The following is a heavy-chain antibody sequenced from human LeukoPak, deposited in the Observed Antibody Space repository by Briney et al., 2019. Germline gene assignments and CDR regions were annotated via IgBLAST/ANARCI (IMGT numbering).Heavy chain of an antibody. CDR2: IYPGDSDT. CDR1: GYSLTSYW. V-gene: IGHV5-51*01. J-gene: IGHJ4*02. D-gene: IGHD6-13*01. Sequence: GESLQISCKGSGYSLTSYWIGWVRQMPGKGLEWMGIIYPGDSDTRHSPSFQGQVTISADKSISTAYLQWSSLKASDTAMYYCARHEGSSSWYYYFDYWGQGTLVTVSS. CDR3: ARHEGSSSWYYYFDY.